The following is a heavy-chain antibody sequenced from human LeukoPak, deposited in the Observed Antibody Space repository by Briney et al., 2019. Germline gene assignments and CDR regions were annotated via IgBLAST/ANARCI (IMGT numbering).Heavy chain of an antibody. J-gene: IGHJ4*02. CDR1: GYTFTGYY. CDR3: AREGDDSNYVGLIDY. V-gene: IGHV1-2*02. Sequence: ASVKVSCKASGYTFTGYYLHWVRQAPGQGLEWMGWINPNNGGTNYAQTLQGRVTMTRDTSISTAYMELSRLRSDDTAVYYCAREGDDSNYVGLIDYWGQGTLVTVSS. CDR2: INPNNGGT. D-gene: IGHD4-11*01.